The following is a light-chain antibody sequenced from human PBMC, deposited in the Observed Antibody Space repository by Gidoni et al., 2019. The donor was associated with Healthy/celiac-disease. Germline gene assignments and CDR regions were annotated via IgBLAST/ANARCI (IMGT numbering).Light chain of an antibody. CDR1: SGHSSYA. J-gene: IGLJ2*01. V-gene: IGLV4-69*01. CDR3: QTWGTGIHGV. CDR2: LNSDGSH. Sequence: QLVRTQSPSASASLGASVKLTCTLSSGHSSYAIAWHQQQPEKGPRYLMKLNSDGSHSKGDGIPDRFSGSSSGAERYLTISSLQSEDEADYYCQTWGTGIHGVFGGGTKLTVL.